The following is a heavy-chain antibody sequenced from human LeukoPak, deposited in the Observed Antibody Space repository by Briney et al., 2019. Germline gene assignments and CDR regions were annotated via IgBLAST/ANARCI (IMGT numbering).Heavy chain of an antibody. Sequence: SETLSLTCTVSGGSISSCTYYWGWVRQPPGKGLVWIGSIYYSGSTSYNPSLKSRVTKSVDTSKNQFSLKLDSVTAADTAVYYCARNASDSGTSYFDYWGQGTLVTVSS. V-gene: IGHV4-39*01. J-gene: IGHJ4*02. CDR1: GGSISSCTYY. CDR2: IYYSGST. D-gene: IGHD1-26*01. CDR3: ARNASDSGTSYFDY.